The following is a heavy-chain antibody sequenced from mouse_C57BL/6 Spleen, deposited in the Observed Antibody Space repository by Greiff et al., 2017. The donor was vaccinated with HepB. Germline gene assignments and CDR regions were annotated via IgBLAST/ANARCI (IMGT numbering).Heavy chain of an antibody. CDR3: ARDYGSTLYYFDY. CDR2: IYPGSGST. J-gene: IGHJ2*01. D-gene: IGHD1-1*01. V-gene: IGHV1-53*01. CDR1: GYTFTSYW. Sequence: QVQLQQPGTELVKPGASVKLSCKASGYTFTSYWMHWVKQRPGQGLEWIGNIYPGSGSTNYNEKFKSKATLTVDTSSSTAYMQLSSLTSEDSAVYYCARDYGSTLYYFDYWGQGTTLTVSS.